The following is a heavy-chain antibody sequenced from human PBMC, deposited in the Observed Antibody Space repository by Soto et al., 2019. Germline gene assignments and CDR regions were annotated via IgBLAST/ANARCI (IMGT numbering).Heavy chain of an antibody. CDR1: GYTFTSYY. V-gene: IGHV1-46*01. CDR2: INPRGGST. CDR3: ARDSGITIFGVVHTDAFDI. D-gene: IGHD3-3*01. J-gene: IGHJ3*02. Sequence: ASVKVSCKVSGYTFTSYYMHRVRQAPGQGLEWMGIINPRGGSTSYAQKFQGRVTMTRDTSTSTVYMELSSLRSEDTAVYYCARDSGITIFGVVHTDAFDIWGEGTMVTVSS.